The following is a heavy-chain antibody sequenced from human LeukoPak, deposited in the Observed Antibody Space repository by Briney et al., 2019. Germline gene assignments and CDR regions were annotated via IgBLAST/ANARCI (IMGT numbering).Heavy chain of an antibody. CDR1: GGSISSYY. CDR2: IYYSGST. CDR3: ARATGYDNHYFDY. J-gene: IGHJ4*02. D-gene: IGHD5-12*01. Sequence: SETLSLTCTVSGGSISSYYWSWIRQPPGKGLEWIGYIYYSGSTNYNPSVKSRVTISVDMSKNQFSLKVNSMTAADTAIYYCARATGYDNHYFDYWGQGALVTVSS. V-gene: IGHV4-59*01.